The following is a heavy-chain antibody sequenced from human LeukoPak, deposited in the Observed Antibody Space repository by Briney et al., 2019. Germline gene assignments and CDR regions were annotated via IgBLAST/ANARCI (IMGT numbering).Heavy chain of an antibody. CDR2: IYPGDSDT. J-gene: IGHJ4*02. CDR3: ARRGYCTNGVCYLFDY. V-gene: IGHV5-51*01. D-gene: IGHD2-8*01. CDR1: GYSFTSYW. Sequence: GESLLSSCKGSGYSFTSYWIGWVRQMPGKGLEWMGIIYPGDSDTRYSPSFQGQVTNSADKSISTAYLQWSSLKASDTAMYYCARRGYCTNGVCYLFDYWGQGTLVTVSS.